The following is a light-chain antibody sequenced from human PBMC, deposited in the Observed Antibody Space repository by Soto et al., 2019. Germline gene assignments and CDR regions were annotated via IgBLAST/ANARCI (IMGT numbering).Light chain of an antibody. Sequence: EIVMTQSPATLSVSPGERATLSCRASQSVNSSYLTWYQQKPGQAPRLLIYGASTRATGIPARFSGSGSGTDFTLTISRLEPEDFAVYYCQQYGSSGTFGQGTKVDI. CDR1: QSVNSSY. J-gene: IGKJ1*01. CDR3: QQYGSSGT. CDR2: GAS. V-gene: IGKV3-20*01.